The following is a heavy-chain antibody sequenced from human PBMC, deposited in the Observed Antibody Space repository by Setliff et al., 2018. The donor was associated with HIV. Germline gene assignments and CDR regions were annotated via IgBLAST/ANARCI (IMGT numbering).Heavy chain of an antibody. J-gene: IGHJ3*02. V-gene: IGHV4-4*07. CDR2: VYSSGSI. Sequence: SETLSLTCSVSGGSITNFYLSWIRQPAGKGLEWIGRVYSSGSINYNPPLKSRVSMSVDMSKNHFSLKLRSVTAADTAVYYCARHGHFYDSSSSDAFDIWGHGTMVTVSS. CDR3: ARHGHFYDSSSSDAFDI. D-gene: IGHD3-22*01. CDR1: GGSITNFY.